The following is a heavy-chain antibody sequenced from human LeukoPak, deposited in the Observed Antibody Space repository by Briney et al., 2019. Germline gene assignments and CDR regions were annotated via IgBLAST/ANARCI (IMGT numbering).Heavy chain of an antibody. Sequence: VGSPRLSCEASKFIFSSYEMNWVRQAPGKALEWVSYINRSGSTKYYADSVKGRFTISRDNAKNLLYLQMNSLKAEDTALYYCARSTGPVALYYFDSWGQGTLVTVSS. J-gene: IGHJ4*02. D-gene: IGHD2-2*01. V-gene: IGHV3-48*03. CDR2: INRSGSTK. CDR1: KFIFSSYE. CDR3: ARSTGPVALYYFDS.